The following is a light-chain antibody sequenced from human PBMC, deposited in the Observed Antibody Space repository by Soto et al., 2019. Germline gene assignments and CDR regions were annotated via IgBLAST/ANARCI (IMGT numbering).Light chain of an antibody. CDR3: LQYNNYPLT. Sequence: DIQMTQSPSTLSASVGDRVTISCRASQTINNRLAWYQQKPGKAPNVLIYDASSLESGVPSRLSGSGSGTEFTLSISSLQPDDFATYYCLQYNNYPLTFGGGTKVDIK. CDR1: QTINNR. J-gene: IGKJ4*01. V-gene: IGKV1-5*01. CDR2: DAS.